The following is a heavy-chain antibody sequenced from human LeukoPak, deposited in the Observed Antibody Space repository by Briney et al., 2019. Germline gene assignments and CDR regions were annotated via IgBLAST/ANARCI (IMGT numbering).Heavy chain of an antibody. V-gene: IGHV3-11*05. J-gene: IGHJ4*02. CDR3: ARDRTGDADY. CDR1: GFTFSGYA. CDR2: ISSNSYT. Sequence: GGSLRLSCAASGFTFSGYAMSWVRQAPGKGLEWLSYISSNSYTNYADSVKGRFTISRDNAKNSLYLQMNSLRAEDTAVYYCARDRTGDADYWGQGTLVTVSS. D-gene: IGHD7-27*01.